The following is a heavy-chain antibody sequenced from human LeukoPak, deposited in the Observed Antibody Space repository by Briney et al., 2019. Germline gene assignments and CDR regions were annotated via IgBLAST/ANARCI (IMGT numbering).Heavy chain of an antibody. CDR1: GGSISSGGYH. D-gene: IGHD2-21*02. Sequence: SETLSLTCTVSGGSISSGGYHWSWIRQHPGKGLEWIGYIYYSGSTYYNPSLKSRVTISVDTSKNQFSLKLSSVTAADTAVYYCASANCGGDCYVDYWGQGTLVTVSS. V-gene: IGHV4-31*03. J-gene: IGHJ4*02. CDR3: ASANCGGDCYVDY. CDR2: IYYSGST.